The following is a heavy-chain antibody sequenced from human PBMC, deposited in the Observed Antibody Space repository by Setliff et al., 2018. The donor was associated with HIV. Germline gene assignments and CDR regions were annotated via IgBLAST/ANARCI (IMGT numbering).Heavy chain of an antibody. D-gene: IGHD6-19*01. V-gene: IGHV3-23*01. CDR3: AKDKGSSGWSA. CDR1: GFAFSTYA. CDR2: IRDSGGGT. J-gene: IGHJ5*02. Sequence: GSLRLSCAASGFAFSTYARRVVRQAPGKGLEWVSAIRDSGGGTYYAASVKGRFTVSRDNSKYTLYLQMNSLRVEDTAVYYCAKDKGSSGWSAWGQGTLVTVSS.